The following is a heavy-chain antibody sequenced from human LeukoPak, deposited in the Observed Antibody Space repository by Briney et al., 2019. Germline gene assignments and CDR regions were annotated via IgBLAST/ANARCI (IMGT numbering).Heavy chain of an antibody. CDR1: GGSISSGSYY. V-gene: IGHV4-61*02. D-gene: IGHD5-24*01. CDR3: ARDGVEMATIISVGYYYYYMDV. Sequence: TSETLSLTCTVSGGSISSGSYYWSWIRQPAGKGLEWIGRIYTSGSTNYNPSLKSRVTISVDTSKNQFSLKLSSVTAADTAVYYCARDGVEMATIISVGYYYYYMDVWGKGTTVTISS. CDR2: IYTSGST. J-gene: IGHJ6*03.